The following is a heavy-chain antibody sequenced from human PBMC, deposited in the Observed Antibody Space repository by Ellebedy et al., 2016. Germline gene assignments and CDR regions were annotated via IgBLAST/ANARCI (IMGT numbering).Heavy chain of an antibody. CDR3: YYGHYSGY. CDR1: GFSFNSFF. J-gene: IGHJ4*02. D-gene: IGHD4-17*01. V-gene: IGHV3-23*01. CDR2: ISGDGDTT. Sequence: GGSLRLXXVASGFSFNSFFMSWVRQAPGGGLEWISTISGDGDTTFSADSVKGRFTISRDNSRNTLYLQMDSLRAADTAVYYCYYGHYSGYWGQGTLVTVSS.